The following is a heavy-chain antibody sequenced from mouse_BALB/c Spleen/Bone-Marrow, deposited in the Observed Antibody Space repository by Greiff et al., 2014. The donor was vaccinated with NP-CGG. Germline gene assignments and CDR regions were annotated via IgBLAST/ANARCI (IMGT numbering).Heavy chain of an antibody. J-gene: IGHJ3*01. CDR3: ASGDVYFAY. CDR2: ISSGGSYT. V-gene: IGHV5-9-4*01. CDR1: GFTFSSYA. Sequence: EVQLVESGGGLVKPGGSLKLSYAASGFTFSSYAMSWVRQSPDKRLEWVAEISSGGSYTYYPDTVTGRFTISRDNAKNTLYLEMSSLRSEDTAMYYRASGDVYFAYWGQGTLVTVSA.